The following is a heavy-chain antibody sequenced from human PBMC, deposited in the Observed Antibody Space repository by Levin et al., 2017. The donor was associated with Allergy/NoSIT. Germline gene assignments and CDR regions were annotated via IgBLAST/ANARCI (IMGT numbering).Heavy chain of an antibody. Sequence: GGSLRLSCSASGFTFSSYAMHWVRQAPGKGLEYVSAISSNGGSTYYADSVKGRFTISRDNSKNTLYLQMSSLRAEDTAVYYCVKGLHSSSWSKFDYWGQGTLVTVSS. V-gene: IGHV3-64D*06. CDR3: VKGLHSSSWSKFDY. D-gene: IGHD6-13*01. CDR1: GFTFSSYA. CDR2: ISSNGGST. J-gene: IGHJ4*02.